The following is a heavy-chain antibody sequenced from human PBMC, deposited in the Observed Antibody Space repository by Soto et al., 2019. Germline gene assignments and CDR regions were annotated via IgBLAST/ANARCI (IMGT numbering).Heavy chain of an antibody. CDR1: GFTFSSYA. Sequence: GGSLRFSCAASGFTFSSYAMSWVRQAPGKGLEWVSAISGSGGSTYYADSVKGRFTISRDNSKNTLYLQMNSLRAEDTAVYYCAKEGYDILTGYYRAYLGFDYWGQGTLVTVSS. D-gene: IGHD3-9*01. V-gene: IGHV3-23*01. CDR2: ISGSGGST. CDR3: AKEGYDILTGYYRAYLGFDY. J-gene: IGHJ4*02.